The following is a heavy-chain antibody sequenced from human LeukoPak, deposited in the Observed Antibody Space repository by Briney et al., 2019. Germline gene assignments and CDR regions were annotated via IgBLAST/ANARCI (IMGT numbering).Heavy chain of an antibody. J-gene: IGHJ6*02. Sequence: PETLSLTCTVSGGSISSYYWSWIRQPPGKGLEWIGYIYYSGSTNYNPSLKSRVTISVDTSKNQFSLKLSSVTAADTAVYYCARLTAMADYYYYGMDVWGQGTTVTVSS. CDR1: GGSISSYY. CDR2: IYYSGST. CDR3: ARLTAMADYYYYGMDV. D-gene: IGHD5-18*01. V-gene: IGHV4-59*08.